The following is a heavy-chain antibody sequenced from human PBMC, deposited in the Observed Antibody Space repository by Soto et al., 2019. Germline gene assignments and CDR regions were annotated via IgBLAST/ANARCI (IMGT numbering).Heavy chain of an antibody. CDR3: AKDRGNGDTPNIYSYYGIEV. J-gene: IGHJ6*02. CDR1: GFSFNAYG. Sequence: EVHLLESGGALEQPGGSLTLSCEGSGFSFNAYGMSWARQAQGKGLEWISFISGGGGTTYYEDSLKGRLISYRDNSKSTIYLQMTSLSVDDTAVYYCAKDRGNGDTPNIYSYYGIEVWGQGTTVTVSS. CDR2: ISGGGGTT. D-gene: IGHD2-21*02. V-gene: IGHV3-23*01.